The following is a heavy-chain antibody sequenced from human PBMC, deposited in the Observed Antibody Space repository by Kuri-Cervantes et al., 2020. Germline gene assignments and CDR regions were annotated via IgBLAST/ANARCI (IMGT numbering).Heavy chain of an antibody. CDR1: GYTFTSYD. Sequence: ASVKVSCKASGYTFTSYDINWVRQATGQGLEWMGWMNPNSGNTGYAQKFQGRVTMTTDTSTSTAYMELSSLRSEDTAVYYCARGAYDPTYYYYMDVWGKGTTVTVSS. V-gene: IGHV1-8*01. CDR3: ARGAYDPTYYYYMDV. CDR2: MNPNSGNT. J-gene: IGHJ6*03. D-gene: IGHD5-12*01.